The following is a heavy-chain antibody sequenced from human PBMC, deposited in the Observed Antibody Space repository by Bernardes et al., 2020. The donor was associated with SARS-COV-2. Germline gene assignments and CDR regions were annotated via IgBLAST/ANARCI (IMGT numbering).Heavy chain of an antibody. CDR2: ISGSSSYK. CDR3: ARALPAHYDSSAYYHN. V-gene: IGHV3-21*06. Sequence: GGSLRLSCAASGFTFSTYTINWVRQAPGKGLEWVSSISGSSSYKYYADSVRGRVNTSRDNSKNSVYLQMNSLRVEDTAVYYCARALPAHYDSSAYYHNWGQGTLVTVSS. D-gene: IGHD3-22*01. J-gene: IGHJ4*02. CDR1: GFTFSTYT.